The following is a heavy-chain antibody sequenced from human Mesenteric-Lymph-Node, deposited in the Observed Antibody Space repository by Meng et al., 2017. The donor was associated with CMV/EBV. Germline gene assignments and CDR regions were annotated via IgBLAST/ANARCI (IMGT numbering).Heavy chain of an antibody. V-gene: IGHV3-23*01. Sequence: GGSLRLSCAASGFTFSSYGMSWVRQAPGKGLEWVSAISGSGGTTYYADSVKGRFTISRDNSKNTLYLQMNSLRAEDTAVYYCAKQIGVGATPFDYWGQGTLVTVSS. CDR2: ISGSGGTT. D-gene: IGHD1-26*01. J-gene: IGHJ4*02. CDR3: AKQIGVGATPFDY. CDR1: GFTFSSYG.